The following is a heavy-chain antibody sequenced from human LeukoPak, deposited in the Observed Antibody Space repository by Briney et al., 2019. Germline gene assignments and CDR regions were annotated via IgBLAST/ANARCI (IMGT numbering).Heavy chain of an antibody. J-gene: IGHJ6*02. CDR2: ISTAGSHI. V-gene: IGHV3-11*01. CDR3: AGGAGRFYYYYGMDV. D-gene: IGHD1-26*01. Sequence: PGGSLRLSCAASGFTFSDYYMSWVRQAPGKGLEWVSYISTAGSHIYHADSVKGRFTISRDNAKNSLYLQMNSLRAEDTAVYYCAGGAGRFYYYYGMDVWGQGTTVTVSS. CDR1: GFTFSDYY.